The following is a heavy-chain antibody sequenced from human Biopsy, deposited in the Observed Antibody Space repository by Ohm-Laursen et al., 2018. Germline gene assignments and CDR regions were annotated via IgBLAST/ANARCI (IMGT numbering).Heavy chain of an antibody. D-gene: IGHD1-26*01. CDR2: IIPIFVTA. V-gene: IGHV1-69*13. CDR3: ARDALGGGSYRFFY. Sequence: SVKVSCKASGGTFTNYAISWVRQAPGQGLEWMGGIIPIFVTANYAQKFQGRVKITADESTSTAYMELSSLRYDDTAVYYCARDALGGGSYRFFYWGQGSLVTVSS. J-gene: IGHJ4*02. CDR1: GGTFTNYA.